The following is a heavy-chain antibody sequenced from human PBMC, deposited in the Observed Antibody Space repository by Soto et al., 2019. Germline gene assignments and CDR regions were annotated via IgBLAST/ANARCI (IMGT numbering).Heavy chain of an antibody. V-gene: IGHV3-48*02. CDR2: ISSSSLTI. CDR1: GFTFISYS. CDR3: ARGVGGNYYPYFDL. J-gene: IGHJ4*02. Sequence: EVQLVESGGGLVQPGGSLRLSCAASGFTFISYSLNWVRLPPGKGLEWVSYISSSSLTIYYADSVKGRFTVSRDNAKNSLSLQMNSLRDEDTAVYYCARGVGGNYYPYFDLWGQGTLVPVSS. D-gene: IGHD1-26*01.